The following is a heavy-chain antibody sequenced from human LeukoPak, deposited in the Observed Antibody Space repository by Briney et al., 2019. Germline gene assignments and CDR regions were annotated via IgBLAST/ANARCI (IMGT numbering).Heavy chain of an antibody. CDR2: ISYDGSNK. Sequence: GGSLRLSCAASGSTFSGYGMHWVRQTPGKGLEWVAVISYDGSNKYYADSVKGRFTISRDNSKNTMYLQMNSLRAEDTAMYYCAKGGSGLTYYFDQWGQGTLVTVSS. D-gene: IGHD2-15*01. V-gene: IGHV3-30*18. CDR3: AKGGSGLTYYFDQ. J-gene: IGHJ4*02. CDR1: GSTFSGYG.